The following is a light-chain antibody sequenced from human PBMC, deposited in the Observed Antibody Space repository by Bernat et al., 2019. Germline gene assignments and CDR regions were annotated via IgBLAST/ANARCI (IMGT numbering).Light chain of an antibody. V-gene: IGKV3-11*01. J-gene: IGKJ2*03. CDR3: QQYSNWPYS. CDR2: DSS. Sequence: LACSLQKPGQAPRLLIYDSSIRATGIPDRFSVSGYGTDFTLTISSLETEDFAVYYCQQYSNWPYSFGQGTKVEIK.